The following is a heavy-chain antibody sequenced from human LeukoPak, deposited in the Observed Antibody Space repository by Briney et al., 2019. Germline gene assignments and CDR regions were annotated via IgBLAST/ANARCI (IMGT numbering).Heavy chain of an antibody. V-gene: IGHV3-21*01. CDR2: ISTSSIYI. Sequence: PGGSLRLSCAASGFPFSLYSMNWVRQAPGKGLEWVSSISTSSIYIYYADSLKGRFTISRDNAKNTLYLQMNSLRAEDTAVYYCARGQGYFYWGQGTLVTVSS. D-gene: IGHD2/OR15-2a*01. CDR1: GFPFSLYS. J-gene: IGHJ4*02. CDR3: ARGQGYFY.